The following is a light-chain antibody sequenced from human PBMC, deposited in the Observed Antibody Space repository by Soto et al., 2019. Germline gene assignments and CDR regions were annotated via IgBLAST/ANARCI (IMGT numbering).Light chain of an antibody. CDR2: RAS. V-gene: IGKV3-15*01. J-gene: IGKJ4*01. Sequence: EIVMTQSPATLFVSPGERATLSCRASQSVSSNLAWYQQKPGQAPSLLIYRASTRATGIPARFSGIGSGTEFTLTISSRQSEDVAVYYCQHYNNWPRGVTFGGGTKVEIK. CDR1: QSVSSN. CDR3: QHYNNWPRGVT.